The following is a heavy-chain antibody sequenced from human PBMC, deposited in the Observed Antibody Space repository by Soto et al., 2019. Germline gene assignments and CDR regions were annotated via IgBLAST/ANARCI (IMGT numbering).Heavy chain of an antibody. Sequence: GGSLRLSCAASGFTFSSYIMNWVRQAPGKGLEWVSYISSSSSTIYYADSVKGRFTISRDNAKNSLYLQMNSLRAEDTAVYYCARERYYYGSGSYSDAFDIWGQGTMVTVSS. J-gene: IGHJ3*02. CDR1: GFTFSSYI. CDR2: ISSSSSTI. CDR3: ARERYYYGSGSYSDAFDI. D-gene: IGHD3-10*01. V-gene: IGHV3-48*01.